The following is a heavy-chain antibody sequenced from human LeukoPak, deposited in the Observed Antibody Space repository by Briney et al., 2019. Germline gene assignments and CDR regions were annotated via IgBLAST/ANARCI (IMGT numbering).Heavy chain of an antibody. D-gene: IGHD3-3*01. CDR3: ARLGDFWRGYYRWGWFDP. CDR1: GGSISNYY. V-gene: IGHV4-59*01. CDR2: MDYSGST. Sequence: SETLSLTCTVSGGSISNYYWNWIRQPPGKGLEWIGYMDYSGSTNYNPSLKSRVTISVDTSKNQFSLKLSSVTAADTAVYYCARLGDFWRGYYRWGWFDPWGQGTLVTVPS. J-gene: IGHJ5*02.